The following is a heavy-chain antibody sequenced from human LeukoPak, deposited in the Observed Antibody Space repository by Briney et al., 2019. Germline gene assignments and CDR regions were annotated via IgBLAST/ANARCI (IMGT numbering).Heavy chain of an antibody. CDR1: GGSFSGYY. D-gene: IGHD2-21*02. J-gene: IGHJ4*02. V-gene: IGHV4-34*01. Sequence: PSETLSLTCAVYGGSFSGYYWSWIRQPPGKGLEWIGEINHSGSTNYNPSLKSRVTISVDTSKNQFSLKLGSVTAADTAVYYCARGGGNECGGDCFNYYFDYWGQGTLVTVSS. CDR2: INHSGST. CDR3: ARGGGNECGGDCFNYYFDY.